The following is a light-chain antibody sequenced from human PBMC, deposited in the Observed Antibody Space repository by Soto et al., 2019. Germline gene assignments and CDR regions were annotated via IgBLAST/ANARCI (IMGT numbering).Light chain of an antibody. CDR1: QSISSY. Sequence: DIQITQSPSSLSASVRDRVTITCRASQSISSYLNWYQQKPGKVPKLLIYAASSLQSGVPSRFSGSGSGTDFTLTISSLQPEDFATYYCQQSYSTPRTFGQGTKVDIK. CDR3: QQSYSTPRT. J-gene: IGKJ1*01. V-gene: IGKV1-39*01. CDR2: AAS.